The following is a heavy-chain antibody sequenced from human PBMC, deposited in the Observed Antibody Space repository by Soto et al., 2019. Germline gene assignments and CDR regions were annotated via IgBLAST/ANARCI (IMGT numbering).Heavy chain of an antibody. D-gene: IGHD1-1*01. CDR3: AREGNAGAFDI. CDR1: GFTFSSYS. V-gene: IGHV3-21*01. CDR2: ISSSSYI. Sequence: GGSLRLSCAASGFTFSSYSMNWVRQAPGKGLEWVSSISSSSYIYYADSVKGRFTISRDNAKNSLYLQMNSLRAEDTAVYYCAREGNAGAFDIWGQGTMVTVSS. J-gene: IGHJ3*02.